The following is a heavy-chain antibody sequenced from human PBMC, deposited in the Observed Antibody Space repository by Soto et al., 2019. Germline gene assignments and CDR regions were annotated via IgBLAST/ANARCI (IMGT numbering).Heavy chain of an antibody. CDR1: GFTFSSYG. V-gene: IGHV3-33*01. D-gene: IGHD2-2*02. Sequence: GGSLRLSCAASGFTFSSYGMHWVRQAPGKGLEWVAVIWYDGSNKYYADSVKGRFTISRDNSKNTLYLQMNSLRAEDTAVYYCARDVDCSSTSCYKGYYYYYGMDVWGQGTTVTVSS. CDR3: ARDVDCSSTSCYKGYYYYYGMDV. CDR2: IWYDGSNK. J-gene: IGHJ6*02.